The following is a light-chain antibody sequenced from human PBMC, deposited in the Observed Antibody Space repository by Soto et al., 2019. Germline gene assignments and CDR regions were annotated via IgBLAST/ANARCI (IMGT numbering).Light chain of an antibody. Sequence: QSVLTQPPSVSGAPGQSVTISCIGSGSNIGAGYDVHWYQQLPGVAPKLLIFDTTNRPSGVPGRFSGSKSGASASLAITGLLPEDEADFFCQSFDTNLNAVAFGGGTKLTVL. V-gene: IGLV1-40*01. CDR3: QSFDTNLNAVA. CDR1: GSNIGAGYD. J-gene: IGLJ2*01. CDR2: DTT.